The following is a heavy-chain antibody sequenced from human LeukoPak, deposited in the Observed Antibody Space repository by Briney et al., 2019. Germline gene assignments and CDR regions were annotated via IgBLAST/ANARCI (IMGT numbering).Heavy chain of an antibody. V-gene: IGHV3-7*01. Sequence: GGSLRLSCVASGFPFNIQTMSWVRQAPGKGLDWVASMREDGTEIHYVDSVKGRFAISRDNPKNSLYLQMRNLRAEDTAVYYCARGGATRGRFENWGQGTLVTVSS. CDR3: ARGGATRGRFEN. CDR1: GFPFNIQT. CDR2: MREDGTEI. J-gene: IGHJ4*02. D-gene: IGHD1-26*01.